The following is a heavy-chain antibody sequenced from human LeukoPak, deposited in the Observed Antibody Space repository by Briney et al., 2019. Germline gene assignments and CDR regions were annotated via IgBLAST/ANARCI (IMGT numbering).Heavy chain of an antibody. CDR2: IIPILGIT. V-gene: IGHV1-69*02. Sequence: SVKVSCKASGDTSGSYTITWVRQAPGQGLEWMGRIIPILGITNYAQRLQGRLTITADKSTNTAYMELSNLKSEDTAVYYCGRANPHTPHYDSSGYIDYWGQGTLITISS. CDR3: GRANPHTPHYDSSGYIDY. J-gene: IGHJ4*02. D-gene: IGHD3-22*01. CDR1: GDTSGSYT.